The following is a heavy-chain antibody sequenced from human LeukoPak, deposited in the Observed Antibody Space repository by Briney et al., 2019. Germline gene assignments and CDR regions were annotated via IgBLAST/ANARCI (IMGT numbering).Heavy chain of an antibody. CDR2: INSDGSST. CDR1: GFTFSSYW. J-gene: IGHJ4*02. CDR3: TRRAAALGAFDY. D-gene: IGHD6-13*01. V-gene: IGHV3-74*01. Sequence: GGSLRLSCAASGFTFSSYWMHWVCQAPGKGLVWVSRINSDGSSTNYADSVKGRFTLSRDNAKNTLYLQMNSLRAEDTAVSYCTRRAAALGAFDYWGEGTLVSV.